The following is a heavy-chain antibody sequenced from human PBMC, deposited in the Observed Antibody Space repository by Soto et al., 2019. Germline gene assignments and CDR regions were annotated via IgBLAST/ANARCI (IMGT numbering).Heavy chain of an antibody. J-gene: IGHJ4*02. Sequence: ASETLSLTCSVSGGSMSEYVWSWIRQSPGKGLEWIGYIYYLGSTDYNPSLKSRVTISVDTSKRQFSLRLTSVTAADTAVYYCARDGYDGSGSPYPAYWGPGTQVTGSS. V-gene: IGHV4-59*01. CDR1: GGSMSEYV. D-gene: IGHD3-10*01. CDR2: IYYLGST. CDR3: ARDGYDGSGSPYPAY.